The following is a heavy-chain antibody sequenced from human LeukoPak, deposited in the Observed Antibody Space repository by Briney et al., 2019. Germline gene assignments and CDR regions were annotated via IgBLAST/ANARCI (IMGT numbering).Heavy chain of an antibody. CDR3: ARDLTSPGDFDY. CDR2: ISAYNGNT. V-gene: IGHV1-18*01. J-gene: IGHJ4*02. D-gene: IGHD2-2*01. CDR1: GYTFTSYG. Sequence: ASVKVSCKASGYTFTSYGISWVRQAPGHGLEWMGWISAYNGNTNYAQKLQGRVTMTTDTSTSTAYMELRSLRSDDTAVYYCARDLTSPGDFDYWGQGTLVTVSS.